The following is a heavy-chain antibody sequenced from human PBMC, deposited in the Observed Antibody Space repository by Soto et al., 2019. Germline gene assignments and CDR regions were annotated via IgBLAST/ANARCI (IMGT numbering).Heavy chain of an antibody. CDR3: ARQDIVVVVAEDWFDP. D-gene: IGHD2-15*01. CDR2: ISSSSSYI. Sequence: TVGSLRLSCAASGFTFSSYSMNWVRQAPGKGLEWVSSISSSSSYIYYADSVKGRFTISRDNAKNSLYLQMNSLRAEDTAVYYCARQDIVVVVAEDWFDPWGQGTLVTVSS. J-gene: IGHJ5*02. CDR1: GFTFSSYS. V-gene: IGHV3-21*04.